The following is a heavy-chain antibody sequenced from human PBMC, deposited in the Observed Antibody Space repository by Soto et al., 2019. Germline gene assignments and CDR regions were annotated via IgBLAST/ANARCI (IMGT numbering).Heavy chain of an antibody. V-gene: IGHV3-73*01. CDR3: TRHVEYSYGYRVPRYYYYMDV. D-gene: IGHD5-18*01. CDR2: IRSKANSYAT. Sequence: GGSLRLSCAASGFTFSGSAMHWVRQASGKGLEWVGRIRSKANSYATAYAASVKGRFTISRDDSKNTAYLQMNSLKTEDTAVYYCTRHVEYSYGYRVPRYYYYMDVWGKGTTVTVSS. J-gene: IGHJ6*03. CDR1: GFTFSGSA.